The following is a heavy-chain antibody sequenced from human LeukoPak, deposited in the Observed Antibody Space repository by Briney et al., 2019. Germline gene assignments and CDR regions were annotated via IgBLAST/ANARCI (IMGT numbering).Heavy chain of an antibody. CDR2: TYYRSTWYN. V-gene: IGHV6-1*01. D-gene: IGHD2-15*01. J-gene: IGHJ5*02. CDR3: ARDPVGYCSGGSCWTRGWFDP. CDR1: GDSVSGNSAA. Sequence: SQTLSLTCAISGDSVSGNSAAWNWIRQSPSRGLEWLGRTYYRSTWYNDYAVSVKSRITINPDTSKNQFSLQLNSVTPEDTAVYYCARDPVGYCSGGSCWTRGWFDPWGQGTLVTVSS.